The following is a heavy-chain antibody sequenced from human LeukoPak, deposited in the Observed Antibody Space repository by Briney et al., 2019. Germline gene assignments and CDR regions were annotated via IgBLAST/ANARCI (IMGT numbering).Heavy chain of an antibody. CDR3: ARDRYSNYYYYYGMDV. CDR1: GFTVSSNY. Sequence: GGSLRLSCAASGFTVSSNYMSWVRQAPGKGLEWVSVIYSGGSTYYADSVKGRSTISRDNSKNTLYLQMNSLRAEDTAVYYCARDRYSNYYYYYGMDVWGQGTTVTVSS. D-gene: IGHD4-11*01. J-gene: IGHJ6*02. CDR2: IYSGGST. V-gene: IGHV3-66*01.